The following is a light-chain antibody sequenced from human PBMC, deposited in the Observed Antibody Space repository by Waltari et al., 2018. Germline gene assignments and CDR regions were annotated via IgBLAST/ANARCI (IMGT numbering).Light chain of an antibody. V-gene: IGKV3-20*01. J-gene: IGKJ1*01. Sequence: CRASQSVGRTLAWYQQTPGQAPSLLIYDAATRATGIPDRFSATVSGTDFGRAISRLELEDFAVYDCQKYGRLPATFGRGTTVEIK. CDR3: QKYGRLPAT. CDR2: DAA. CDR1: QSVGRT.